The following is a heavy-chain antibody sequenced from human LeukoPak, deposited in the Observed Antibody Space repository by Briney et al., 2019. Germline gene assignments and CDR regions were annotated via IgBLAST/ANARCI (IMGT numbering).Heavy chain of an antibody. CDR3: GKARGYSYGTEY. CDR1: GFTVTSDA. CDR2: TTSTGGTT. V-gene: IGHV3-23*01. J-gene: IGHJ4*02. D-gene: IGHD5-18*01. Sequence: PGGSLRLACGAHGFTVTSDAMGWLRQAGGKGGEWFSSTTSTGGTTYYADSVKGRFTISRDNSKNMLYLQMDSLRVEDTAVYYCGKARGYSYGTEYWGQGTLVTVSS.